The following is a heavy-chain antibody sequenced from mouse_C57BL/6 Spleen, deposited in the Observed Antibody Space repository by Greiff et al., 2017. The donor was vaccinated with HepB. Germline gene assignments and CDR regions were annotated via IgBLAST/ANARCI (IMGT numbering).Heavy chain of an antibody. V-gene: IGHV1-64*01. D-gene: IGHD2-5*01. J-gene: IGHJ2*01. CDR1: GYTFTSYW. CDR2: IHPNSGST. Sequence: QVQLQQPGAELVKPGASVKLSCKASGYTFTSYWMHWVKQRPGQGLEWIGMIHPNSGSTNYNEKFKSKATLTVDKSSSTAYMQLSSLTSEDSAVYYCASYSTHFDYWGQGTTLTVSS. CDR3: ASYSTHFDY.